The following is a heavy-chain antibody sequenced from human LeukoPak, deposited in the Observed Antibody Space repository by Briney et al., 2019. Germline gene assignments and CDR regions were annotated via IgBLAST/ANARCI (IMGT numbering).Heavy chain of an antibody. CDR1: GFTFGNYW. CDR3: ARPPGASPCFDY. J-gene: IGHJ4*02. Sequence: GGSLRLSCAASGFTFGNYWFHWVRQAPGEGLVWVSRINHDGRNPAYADSVKGRFTISRDNAKNTVYLQMNSLRTEDTAVYYCARPPGASPCFDYWGQGILVTVSS. V-gene: IGHV3-74*01. D-gene: IGHD4-17*01. CDR2: INHDGRNP.